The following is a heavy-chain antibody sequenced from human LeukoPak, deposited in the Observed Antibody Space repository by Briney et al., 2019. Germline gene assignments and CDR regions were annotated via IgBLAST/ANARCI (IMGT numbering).Heavy chain of an antibody. CDR2: ISSNSDTI. J-gene: IGHJ4*02. Sequence: PGGSLRLSCAASEFTFSSYNMNWVRQAPGQGLEWVSYISSNSDTIYYADSVKGRFTISRDNSKNTLYLQMNSLRAEDTAVYYCAKVPLIVVVPAAGEDYWGQGTLVTVSS. D-gene: IGHD2-2*01. V-gene: IGHV3-48*01. CDR1: EFTFSSYN. CDR3: AKVPLIVVVPAAGEDY.